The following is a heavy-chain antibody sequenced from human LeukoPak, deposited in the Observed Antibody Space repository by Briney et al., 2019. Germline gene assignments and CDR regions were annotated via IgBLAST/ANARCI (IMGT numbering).Heavy chain of an antibody. V-gene: IGHV4-4*02. CDR1: LDSTTSNF. CDR3: ARDSVDTAMSFWFDP. Sequence: SETLSLTCTVSLDSTTSNFWSWVRQPPGKGLEWIGEIHRSGSPNYNPSLQSRVTISIDRSRNQIALELSSVTAADTAVYYCARDSVDTAMSFWFDPWGQGTLVTVSS. J-gene: IGHJ5*02. CDR2: IHRSGSP. D-gene: IGHD5-18*01.